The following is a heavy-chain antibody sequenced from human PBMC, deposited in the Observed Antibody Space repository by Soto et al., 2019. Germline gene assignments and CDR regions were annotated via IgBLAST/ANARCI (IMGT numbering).Heavy chain of an antibody. CDR3: ARSPEGGAPPNSPVYYYFYNMDV. CDR2: IIPILDTT. CDR1: GGTFNNYA. J-gene: IGHJ6*02. Sequence: QVQMVQSGAEVKKPGSSVKVSCKASGGTFNNYAISWVRQAPGQGLEWLGGIIPILDTTKYGQKFQGRVTITADDSPSTVYMEMNSLRSDDTAVYYCARSPEGGAPPNSPVYYYFYNMDVWGQGTTVTVSS. D-gene: IGHD6-6*01. V-gene: IGHV1-69*01.